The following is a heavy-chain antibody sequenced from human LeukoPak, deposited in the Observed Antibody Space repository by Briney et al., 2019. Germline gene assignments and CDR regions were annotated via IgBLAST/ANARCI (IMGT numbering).Heavy chain of an antibody. V-gene: IGHV4-38-2*02. CDR1: GFSVTNTYY. CDR3: AKNQSGDHFDS. D-gene: IGHD1-26*01. CDR2: IYNSGST. J-gene: IGHJ4*02. Sequence: SETLSLTCTVSGFSVTNTYYWAWIRQPPGKGLEWIGSIYNSGSTYYNPSLKSRVTMSVDTSKNQFSLNLNSVTAADTAVYFCAKNQSGDHFDSWGQGTLVTVSS.